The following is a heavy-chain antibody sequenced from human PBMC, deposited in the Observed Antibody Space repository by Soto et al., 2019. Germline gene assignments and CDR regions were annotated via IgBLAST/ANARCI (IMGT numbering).Heavy chain of an antibody. J-gene: IGHJ4*02. CDR1: GGTFNTLS. Sequence: QVLLVQSGAEGKRPGSSAKVSCKPSGGTFNTLSINWVRQAPGQGLEWVGAIIPLFDSTNYAQKFQDRVTITADNSMDTAYRELNNLRPDDTAVYSCTTRTQGRFDHWAQGTPRTVSS. CDR3: TTRTQGRFDH. V-gene: IGHV1-69*06. CDR2: IIPLFDST.